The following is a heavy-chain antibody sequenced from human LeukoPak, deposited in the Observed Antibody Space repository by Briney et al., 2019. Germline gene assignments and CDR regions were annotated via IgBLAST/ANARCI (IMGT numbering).Heavy chain of an antibody. D-gene: IGHD1-26*01. Sequence: GGSLRLSCAASGFTFSSYSMNWVRQAPGKGLEWVSSIGSSSSYIYYADSVKGRFTISRDNAKNSLYLQMNSLRAEDTAVYYCASWEGIHRFDYWGQGTLVTVSS. V-gene: IGHV3-21*01. J-gene: IGHJ4*02. CDR3: ASWEGIHRFDY. CDR1: GFTFSSYS. CDR2: IGSSSSYI.